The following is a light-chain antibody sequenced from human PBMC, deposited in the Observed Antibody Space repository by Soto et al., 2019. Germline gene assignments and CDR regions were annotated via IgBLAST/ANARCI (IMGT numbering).Light chain of an antibody. J-gene: IGKJ5*01. CDR1: RTVSIN. Sequence: EIVLTQSPGTLSLSHGERATLSCRASRTVSINLAWYQQKPGQAPRLLVYGASTRATGVPARFTGSGSGTEFTLTISRLQPEDFALYYCQQYNNLPPITFGQGGLLEI. V-gene: IGKV3-15*01. CDR2: GAS. CDR3: QQYNNLPPIT.